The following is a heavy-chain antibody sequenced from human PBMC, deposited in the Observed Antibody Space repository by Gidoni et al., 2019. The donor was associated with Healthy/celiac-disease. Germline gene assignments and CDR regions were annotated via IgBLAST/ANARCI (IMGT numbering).Heavy chain of an antibody. CDR1: GYTFTGYY. J-gene: IGHJ6*03. Sequence: QVQLVQSGAAVKKPGASVKVSCKASGYTFTGYYMHWVRQAPGQGLEWMGWINPNSGGTNYAQKFQGWVTMTRDTSISTAYMELSRLRSDDTAVYYCARAAGSGLSSSSGYMDVWGKGTTVTVSS. CDR3: ARAAGSGLSSSSGYMDV. CDR2: INPNSGGT. V-gene: IGHV1-2*04. D-gene: IGHD6-13*01.